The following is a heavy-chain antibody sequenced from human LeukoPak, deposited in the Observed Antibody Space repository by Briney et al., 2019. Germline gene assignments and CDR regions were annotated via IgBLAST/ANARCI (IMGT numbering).Heavy chain of an antibody. CDR1: GYTFTIYY. CDR2: INPSCGRT. CDR3: ARVGGNFDY. Sequence: SEELSCRVCGYTFTIYYMHCVRHAPGQGLEWMGIINPSCGRTSYAQKFQGRVTMTRDTSTSTVYMELSSLRSEDTAVYYCARVGGNFDYWGQGTLVTVSS. V-gene: IGHV1-46*01. J-gene: IGHJ4*02.